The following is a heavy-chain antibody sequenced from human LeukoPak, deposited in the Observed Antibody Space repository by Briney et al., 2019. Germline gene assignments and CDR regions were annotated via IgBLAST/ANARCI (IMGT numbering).Heavy chain of an antibody. Sequence: PGRSLRLSCTTSGFTFGDSTMNWVRQAPGKGLEWVGLIKSQDYGGTTDYAASVKGRFTISRDDSKSIAYLQMNSLKTEDTAVYYCMSGYCSNVNYFYRAFDTWGQGTMVTVSS. CDR1: GFTFGDST. CDR3: MSGYCSNVNYFYRAFDT. CDR2: IKSQDYGGTT. J-gene: IGHJ3*02. V-gene: IGHV3-49*04. D-gene: IGHD2-2*03.